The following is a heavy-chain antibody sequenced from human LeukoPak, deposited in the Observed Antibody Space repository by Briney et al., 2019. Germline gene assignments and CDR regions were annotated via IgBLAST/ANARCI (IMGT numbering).Heavy chain of an antibody. CDR1: GFTFSSYA. Sequence: PGGSLRLSCAASGFTFSSYAMSWVRQAPGKGLEWVSAISGSGGSTHYADSVKGRFTISRDNSKNTLYLQMNSLRAEETAVYYCAKGRFFGGVIIQYYFDYWGQGTLVTVSS. CDR2: ISGSGGST. J-gene: IGHJ4*02. D-gene: IGHD3-3*01. CDR3: AKGRFFGGVIIQYYFDY. V-gene: IGHV3-23*01.